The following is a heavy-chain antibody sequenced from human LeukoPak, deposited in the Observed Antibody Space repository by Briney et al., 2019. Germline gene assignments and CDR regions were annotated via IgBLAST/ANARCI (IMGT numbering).Heavy chain of an antibody. V-gene: IGHV3-7*01. CDR1: GFTLSNYW. CDR3: VNLGYSD. Sequence: GGSLRLSCEASGFTLSNYWMTWVRQAPGKGLEWVATIKNDGSDKYYVDSVKGRFTLSRDNAKNLVYLQMNSLRVEDTAVYYCVNLGYSDGGQGTLVTVSS. D-gene: IGHD5-12*01. J-gene: IGHJ4*02. CDR2: IKNDGSDK.